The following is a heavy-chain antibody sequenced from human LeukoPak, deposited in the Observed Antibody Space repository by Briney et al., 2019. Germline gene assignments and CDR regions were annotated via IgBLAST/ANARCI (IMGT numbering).Heavy chain of an antibody. D-gene: IGHD3-22*01. CDR3: ARDLLRYYYDSSGYYLARDAFDI. J-gene: IGHJ3*02. Sequence: SETLSLTCTVSGGSISSYYWSWIRQPPGKGLEWIGYIYYSGSTNYNPSLKSRVTISEDTSKNQFSLKLSSVTAADTAVYYCARDLLRYYYDSSGYYLARDAFDIWGQGTMVTVSS. V-gene: IGHV4-59*01. CDR1: GGSISSYY. CDR2: IYYSGST.